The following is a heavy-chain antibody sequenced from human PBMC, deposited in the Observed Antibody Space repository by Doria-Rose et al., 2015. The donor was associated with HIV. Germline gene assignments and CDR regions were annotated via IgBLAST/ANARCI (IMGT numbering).Heavy chain of an antibody. J-gene: IGHJ4*02. CDR3: ARIKSSRWYHKYYFDF. CDR2: IVSDDER. V-gene: IGHV2-26*01. Sequence: QVTLKESGPVLVKPTETLTLTCTVSGVSLSSPGMGVSWIRQSPGKALEWLANIVSDDERSYKTSLKSRPTISRGTSKSQVVLTMTDMDPVDTATYYCARIKSSRWYHKYYFDFWGQGTLVIVSA. CDR1: GVSLSSPGMG. D-gene: IGHD6-13*01.